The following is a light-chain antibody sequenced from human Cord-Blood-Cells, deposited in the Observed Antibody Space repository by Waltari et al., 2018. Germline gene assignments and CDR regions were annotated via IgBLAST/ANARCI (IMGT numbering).Light chain of an antibody. CDR2: GAS. Sequence: EIVMTQSPATLSVSQGERATSSCRASQSVSSNLAWYQQKPGQAPRLLIYGASTRATGIPARFSGSGSGTEFTLTISSLQSEDFAVYYCQQYNNWPRTFGQGTKVEIK. V-gene: IGKV3-15*01. J-gene: IGKJ1*01. CDR1: QSVSSN. CDR3: QQYNNWPRT.